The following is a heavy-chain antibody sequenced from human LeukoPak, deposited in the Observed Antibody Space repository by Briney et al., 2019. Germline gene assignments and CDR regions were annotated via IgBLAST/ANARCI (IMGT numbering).Heavy chain of an antibody. D-gene: IGHD2-15*01. CDR2: ISAYNGNT. Sequence: GASVTVSCKASGYTFTSYGISWVRQAPGQGLEWMGWISAYNGNTNYAQKLQGRVTMTTDTSTSTAYMELRSLRSDDTAVYYCARAASIVVVVAAIDYWGQGTLVTVSS. CDR1: GYTFTSYG. V-gene: IGHV1-18*01. CDR3: ARAASIVVVVAAIDY. J-gene: IGHJ4*02.